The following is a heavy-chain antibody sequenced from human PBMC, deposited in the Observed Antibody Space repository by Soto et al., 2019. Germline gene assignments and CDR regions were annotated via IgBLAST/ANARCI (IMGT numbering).Heavy chain of an antibody. Sequence: ASVKVSCKASGYTFTSYGISWVRQAPGQGLEWMGWISAYNGNTNYAQKLQGRVTMTTDTSTSTAYMELRSLRSDDTAVYYCARGGSPDPGYDFWSGYYTPPSFDYWGQGTLVTVSS. CDR1: GYTFTSYG. V-gene: IGHV1-18*01. CDR2: ISAYNGNT. D-gene: IGHD3-3*01. J-gene: IGHJ4*02. CDR3: ARGGSPDPGYDFWSGYYTPPSFDY.